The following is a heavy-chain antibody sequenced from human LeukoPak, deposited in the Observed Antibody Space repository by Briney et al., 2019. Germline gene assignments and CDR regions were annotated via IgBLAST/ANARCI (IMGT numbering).Heavy chain of an antibody. J-gene: IGHJ4*02. V-gene: IGHV4-61*02. CDR1: GDSIISGSYY. CDR2: IYTSGST. Sequence: PSQTLSLTCTVSGDSIISGSYYRSWIRQPAGKGLEWIGRIYTSGSTNYNPSLKSRVTISVDTSKNQFSLKLSSVTAADTAVYYCARAGYSSGWYVYWGQGTLVTVSS. CDR3: ARAGYSSGWYVY. D-gene: IGHD6-19*01.